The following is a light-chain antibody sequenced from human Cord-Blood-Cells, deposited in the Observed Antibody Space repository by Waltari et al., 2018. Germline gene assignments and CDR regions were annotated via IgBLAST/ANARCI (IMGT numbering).Light chain of an antibody. CDR2: AAS. CDR3: QQSYSTPIT. CDR1: QSISSY. Sequence: DIQMTQSPSSLSASVVDRDTITCRASQSISSYLNWYQQKPGKAPKLLIYAASSLQSGVPSRFSGSGSGTDFTLTISSLQPEDFATYYCQQSYSTPITFGQGTRLEIK. J-gene: IGKJ5*01. V-gene: IGKV1-39*01.